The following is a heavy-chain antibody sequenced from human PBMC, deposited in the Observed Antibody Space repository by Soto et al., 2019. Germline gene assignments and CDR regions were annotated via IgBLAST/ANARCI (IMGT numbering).Heavy chain of an antibody. D-gene: IGHD1-26*01. J-gene: IGHJ4*02. CDR1: GYTFTSYG. CDR3: ARPGGSYRGYFDY. Sequence: QVQLVQSGAEVKKPGASVKVSCKASGYTFTSYGISWVRQAPGQGLEWMGWISAYNGNTNYAQKLQGRVTMTTDTCPRTGSTGRSSLRSDAAAVYPCARPGGSYRGYFDYWRQGTLATAS. CDR2: ISAYNGNT. V-gene: IGHV1-18*01.